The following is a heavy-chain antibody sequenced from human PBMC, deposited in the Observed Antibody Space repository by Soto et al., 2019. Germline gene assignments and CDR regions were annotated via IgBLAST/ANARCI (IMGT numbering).Heavy chain of an antibody. J-gene: IGHJ6*02. D-gene: IGHD2-15*01. CDR2: ISGSGGST. CDR1: GFTFSSYA. Sequence: GGSLRLSCAASGFTFSSYAMSWVRQPPGKGLEWVSAISGSGGSTYYADSVKGRFTISRDNSKNTLYLQMNSLRAEDTAVYYCAKGGFCSGGSCHRYYYYGMDVWGQGTTVTVSS. CDR3: AKGGFCSGGSCHRYYYYGMDV. V-gene: IGHV3-23*01.